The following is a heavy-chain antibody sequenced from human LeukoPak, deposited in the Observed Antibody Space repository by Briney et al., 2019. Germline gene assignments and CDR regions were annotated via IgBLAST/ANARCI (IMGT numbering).Heavy chain of an antibody. J-gene: IGHJ5*02. D-gene: IGHD5-18*01. CDR2: LYHGGST. CDR3: ARENGDTSLFTGWYDP. Sequence: PSETLSLTWTVSGDSISSANYWAWIRQSPGKGLEWIGSLYHGGSTYYKSSLMGRVTISVDTSKNQFSLKLSSLTAADTAVYYCARENGDTSLFTGWYDPWGQGTLVSVSS. CDR1: GDSISSANY. V-gene: IGHV4-38-2*02.